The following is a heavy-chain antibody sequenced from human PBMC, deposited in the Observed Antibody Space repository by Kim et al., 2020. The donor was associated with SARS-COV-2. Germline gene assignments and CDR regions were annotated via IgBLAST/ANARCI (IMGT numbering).Heavy chain of an antibody. J-gene: IGHJ5*02. CDR1: GYTFTGYY. CDR3: ARDRRCSSTSCYGNWFDP. D-gene: IGHD2-2*01. CDR2: INPNSGGT. Sequence: ASVKVSCKASGYTFTGYYMHWVRQAPGQGLEWMGWINPNSGGTNYAQKFQGRVTMTRDTSISTAYMELSRLRSDDTAVYYCARDRRCSSTSCYGNWFDPWGQGTLVTVSS. V-gene: IGHV1-2*02.